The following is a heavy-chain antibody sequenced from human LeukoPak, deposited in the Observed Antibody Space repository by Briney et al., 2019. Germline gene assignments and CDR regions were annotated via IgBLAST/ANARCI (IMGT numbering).Heavy chain of an antibody. V-gene: IGHV3-74*01. Sequence: GGSLRLSCAASGFTFSSYWMHWVRQAPGKGLVWVSRINSDGGSTHYADSVKGRFTISRDNAKNTLYLQMNSLRAEDTAVYYCAELGITMIGGVWGKGTTVTISS. CDR2: INSDGGST. D-gene: IGHD3-10*02. J-gene: IGHJ6*04. CDR1: GFTFSSYW. CDR3: AELGITMIGGV.